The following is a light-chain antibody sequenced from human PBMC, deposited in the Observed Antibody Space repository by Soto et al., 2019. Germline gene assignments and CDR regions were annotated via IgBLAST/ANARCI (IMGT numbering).Light chain of an antibody. V-gene: IGKV3-20*01. J-gene: IGKJ3*01. CDR2: GAS. Sequence: ETVLTQSPGTLSLSPGERATLSCRASQSVSSSYLAWYQQKPGQAPSLLIYGASSRATGIPDRFSGSGSGTDFTLTISRLDPEDFAVYYCQQYGTSLFTFGPGNKVDIQ. CDR3: QQYGTSLFT. CDR1: QSVSSSY.